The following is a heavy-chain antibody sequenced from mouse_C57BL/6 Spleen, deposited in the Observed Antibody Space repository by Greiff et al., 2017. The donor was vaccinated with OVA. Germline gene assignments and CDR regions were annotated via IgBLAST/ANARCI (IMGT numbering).Heavy chain of an antibody. CDR3: ARLVDYGSSYDY. J-gene: IGHJ2*01. D-gene: IGHD1-1*01. Sequence: QVQLKQPGAELVMPGASVKLSCKASGYTFTSYWMHWVKQRPGQGLEWIGEIDPSDSYTNYNQKFKGKSTLTVDKSSSTAYMQLSSLTSEDSAVYYCARLVDYGSSYDYWGQGTTLTVSS. CDR2: IDPSDSYT. CDR1: GYTFTSYW. V-gene: IGHV1-69*01.